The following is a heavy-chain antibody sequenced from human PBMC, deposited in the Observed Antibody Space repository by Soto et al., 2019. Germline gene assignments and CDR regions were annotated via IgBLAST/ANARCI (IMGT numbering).Heavy chain of an antibody. D-gene: IGHD3-10*01. CDR2: INPNTGGT. Sequence: ASVKVSCKASGYSFTGYFIHWVQQAPGQGLEWMGWINPNTGGTKYAQKFQGRVTMTRDTSISTAYMELSRLRSDDTAVYYCARETMASSAFGYWGQGTLVTVSS. J-gene: IGHJ4*02. CDR3: ARETMASSAFGY. CDR1: GYSFTGYF. V-gene: IGHV1-2*02.